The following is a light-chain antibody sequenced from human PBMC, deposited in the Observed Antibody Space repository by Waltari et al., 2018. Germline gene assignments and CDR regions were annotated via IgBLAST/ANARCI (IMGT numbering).Light chain of an antibody. V-gene: IGKV1-9*01. CDR2: AAS. CDR1: QGIGSY. CDR3: QQSNSYPFT. J-gene: IGKJ3*01. Sequence: IQLTYSPSSLSPSLGDSVTITCRASQGIGSYLAWYQQKPGKAPKLLIYAASTLKNAVPSRFSGSGFGTDFTLTISSLQPEDFATYYCQQSNSYPFTFGPGTKVDIK.